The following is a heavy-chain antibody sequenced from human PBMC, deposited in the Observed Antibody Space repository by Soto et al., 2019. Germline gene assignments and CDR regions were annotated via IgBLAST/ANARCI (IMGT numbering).Heavy chain of an antibody. J-gene: IGHJ3*02. D-gene: IGHD6-19*01. V-gene: IGHV5-51*01. CDR1: GDSCIGFG. Sequence: NGVGDSCIGFGSRWVRKMAGKGLEWMGLSYPGDSDTRYSPSFQGQVTISADKSISTAYLQWSSLKASDTAMYYCARRTAVAGHDAFDIWGQGTMVTVSS. CDR3: ARRTAVAGHDAFDI. CDR2: SYPGDSDT.